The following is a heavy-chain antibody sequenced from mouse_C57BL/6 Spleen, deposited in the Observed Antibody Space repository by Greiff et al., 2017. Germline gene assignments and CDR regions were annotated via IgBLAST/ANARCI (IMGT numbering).Heavy chain of an antibody. Sequence: VQLQQSGPVLVKPGASVKMSCKASGYTFTDYYMNWVKQSHGKSLEWIGVINPYNGGTSYNQKFKGKATLTVDKSSSTAYMELNSLTSEDSAVYYCARADYGSSHYFDYWGQGTTLTVSS. J-gene: IGHJ2*01. CDR2: INPYNGGT. V-gene: IGHV1-19*01. CDR1: GYTFTDYY. D-gene: IGHD1-1*01. CDR3: ARADYGSSHYFDY.